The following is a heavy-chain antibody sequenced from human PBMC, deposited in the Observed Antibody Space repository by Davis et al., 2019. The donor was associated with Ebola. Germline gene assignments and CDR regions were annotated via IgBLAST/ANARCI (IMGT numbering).Heavy chain of an antibody. D-gene: IGHD1-26*01. Sequence: ASVKVSWKASGYTFTGYYMHWVRQAPGQGLEWMGRINPNSGGTNYAQKLQGRVTMTTDTSTSTAYMELRSLRSDDTAVYYCARGGGSYSVDYWGQGTLVTVSS. CDR1: GYTFTGYY. V-gene: IGHV1-2*06. J-gene: IGHJ4*02. CDR3: ARGGGSYSVDY. CDR2: INPNSGGT.